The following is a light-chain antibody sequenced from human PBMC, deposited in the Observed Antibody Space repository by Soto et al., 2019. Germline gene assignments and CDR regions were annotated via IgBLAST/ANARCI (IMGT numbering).Light chain of an antibody. V-gene: IGKV1-17*01. Sequence: DIQMTQSPSSLSASVGDRVTITCRASQGIREDLAWYQKKPGTAPKRLIYAASTLQYGVPSRFGGSGSGTEFTLTISSLQAEDFATYYCLQHRNYPPAFGQGTKVEIK. J-gene: IGKJ1*01. CDR2: AAS. CDR3: LQHRNYPPA. CDR1: QGIRED.